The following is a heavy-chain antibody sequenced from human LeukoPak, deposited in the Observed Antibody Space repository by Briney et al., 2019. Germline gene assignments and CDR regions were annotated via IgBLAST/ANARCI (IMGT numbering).Heavy chain of an antibody. D-gene: IGHD3-3*01. CDR1: GFTFSSYW. J-gene: IGHJ6*03. CDR3: ARARNYDFWSGPLGFYYYMDV. CDR2: IKQDGSEK. Sequence: PGGSLRLSCAASGFTFSSYWMSWVRQAPGKGLEWVANIKQDGSEKYYVDSVKGRFTISRDNAKNSLYLQMNRLRAEDTAVYYYARARNYDFWSGPLGFYYYMDVWGKGTTVTVSS. V-gene: IGHV3-7*01.